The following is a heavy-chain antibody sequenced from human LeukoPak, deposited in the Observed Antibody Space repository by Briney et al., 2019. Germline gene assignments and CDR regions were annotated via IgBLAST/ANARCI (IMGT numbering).Heavy chain of an antibody. Sequence: GGSLRLSCAASGFTLHDHAMHWVRQAPGKGLEWVSGIGWDSGRIDYADSVKGRFTISRDNAKNTLYLQMNSLRAEDTAVYYCARVLTGSWDWFDPWGQGTLVTVSS. D-gene: IGHD2-8*02. V-gene: IGHV3-9*01. J-gene: IGHJ5*02. CDR1: GFTLHDHA. CDR2: IGWDSGRI. CDR3: ARVLTGSWDWFDP.